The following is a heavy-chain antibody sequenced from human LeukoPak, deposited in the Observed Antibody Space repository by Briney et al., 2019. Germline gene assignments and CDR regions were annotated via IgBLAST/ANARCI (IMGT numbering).Heavy chain of an antibody. Sequence: SETLSLTCAVYGGSFSGYYWSWIRQPPGKGLEWIGEINHSGSTNYHPSLKSRVTISVDTSKNQFSLKLSSVTAADTAVYYCARFRYSYGFGWYNWFDPWGQGTLVTVSS. D-gene: IGHD5-18*01. CDR2: INHSGST. CDR3: ARFRYSYGFGWYNWFDP. CDR1: GGSFSGYY. V-gene: IGHV4-34*01. J-gene: IGHJ5*02.